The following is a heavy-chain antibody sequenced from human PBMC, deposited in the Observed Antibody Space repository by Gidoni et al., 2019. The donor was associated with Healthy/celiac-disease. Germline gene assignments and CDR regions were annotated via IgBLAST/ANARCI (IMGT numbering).Heavy chain of an antibody. CDR3: ARDLDGGYYYYGMDV. Sequence: EVQLVESGGGLVQPGGSLRLSCAASGFTFSSYSMNWVRQAPGKGLEWVSYISSSSSTIYYADSVKGRFTISRDNAKNSLYLQMNSLRDEDTAVYYCARDLDGGYYYYGMDVWGQGTTVTVSS. J-gene: IGHJ6*02. CDR1: GFTFSSYS. V-gene: IGHV3-48*02. CDR2: ISSSSSTI. D-gene: IGHD2-15*01.